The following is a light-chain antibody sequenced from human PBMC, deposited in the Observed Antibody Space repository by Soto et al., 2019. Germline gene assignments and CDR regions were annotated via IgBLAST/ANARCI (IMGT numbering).Light chain of an antibody. CDR1: HDIKKY. CDR3: QRYDSLPPT. Sequence: DIQMTQSPSSLSASVGDRVTITCQASHDIKKYLNWYQEKPGKAPKLLIYDASILQTGVRSRFSGSRSWTHFTFTISSPQPEAIAKDYCQRYDSLPPTFGKGTRLDIK. V-gene: IGKV1-33*01. J-gene: IGKJ5*01. CDR2: DAS.